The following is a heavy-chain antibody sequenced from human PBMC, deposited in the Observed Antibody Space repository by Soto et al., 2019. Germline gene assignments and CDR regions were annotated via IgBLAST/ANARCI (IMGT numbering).Heavy chain of an antibody. CDR2: IPYDGSNK. J-gene: IGHJ4*02. CDR1: GFTLSSYG. Sequence: PVGSLRLSCAASGFTLSSYGMHWVRQAPGKGLEWVAVIPYDGSNKYYADSVKGRFTISRDNSKNTLYLQMNSLRAEDTAVYYCQSLWQLAPLWGKGTMVTVSS. V-gene: IGHV3-30*03. CDR3: QSLWQLAPL. D-gene: IGHD6-13*01.